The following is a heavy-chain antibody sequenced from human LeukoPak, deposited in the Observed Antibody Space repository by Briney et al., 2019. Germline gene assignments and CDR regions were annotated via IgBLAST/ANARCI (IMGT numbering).Heavy chain of an antibody. J-gene: IGHJ6*03. V-gene: IGHV1-2*02. Sequence: GASVKVSCKASGYTFTGYYMHWVRQAPGQGLEWMGWINPNSGGTNYAQKFQGRVTMTRDTSISTAYMELSRLRSDDTAVYYCVLSSSSWYYYYYMDVWGKGTTVTVSS. CDR2: INPNSGGT. CDR3: VLSSSSWYYYYYMDV. D-gene: IGHD6-13*01. CDR1: GYTFTGYY.